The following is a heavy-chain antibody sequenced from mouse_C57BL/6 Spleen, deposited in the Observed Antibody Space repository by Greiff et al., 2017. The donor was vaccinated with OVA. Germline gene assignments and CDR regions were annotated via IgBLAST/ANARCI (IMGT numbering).Heavy chain of an antibody. CDR1: GYTFTSYW. D-gene: IGHD1-1*01. V-gene: IGHV1-69*01. Sequence: QVQLQQPGAELVMPGASVKLSCKASGYTFTSYWMHWVKQRPGQGLEWIGEIDPSDSYTNYNQKFKGKSTLTVDKSSSTAYMQLSSLTSEDSAVYYCACHYGSSPFDYWGQGTTLTVSS. CDR3: ACHYGSSPFDY. J-gene: IGHJ2*01. CDR2: IDPSDSYT.